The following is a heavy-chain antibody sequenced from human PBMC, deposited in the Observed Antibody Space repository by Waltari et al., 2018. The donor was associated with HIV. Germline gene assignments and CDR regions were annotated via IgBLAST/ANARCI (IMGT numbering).Heavy chain of an antibody. Sequence: EEQLVQSGAEVKKQGESLKISCKGSGYTFSTFWIVWVRQMPGKGLEWMGTIYPGDSDTRYSPSFQGQVTISADKSISTAYLQWSSLKASDSAMYYCARRRGSYSGSYYSLDYWGQGTLVTVSS. D-gene: IGHD1-26*01. CDR1: GYTFSTFW. CDR2: IYPGDSDT. J-gene: IGHJ4*02. V-gene: IGHV5-51*03. CDR3: ARRRGSYSGSYYSLDY.